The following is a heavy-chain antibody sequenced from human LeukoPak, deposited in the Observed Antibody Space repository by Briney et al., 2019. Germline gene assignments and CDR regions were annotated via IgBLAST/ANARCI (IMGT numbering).Heavy chain of an antibody. CDR2: IYYSGST. J-gene: IGHJ5*02. CDR3: ARERGAYYYDSREPLFHP. Sequence: PSETPSLTSTVSGGSTCSHYRGWVRHRPGEGVGGVGYIYYSGSTNYNTSLKSRVTISVDTSKHQFSLKLSSVTAADTAVYYCARERGAYYYDSREPLFHPWGEGTLVTVSS. CDR1: GGSTCSHY. V-gene: IGHV4-59*11. D-gene: IGHD3-22*01.